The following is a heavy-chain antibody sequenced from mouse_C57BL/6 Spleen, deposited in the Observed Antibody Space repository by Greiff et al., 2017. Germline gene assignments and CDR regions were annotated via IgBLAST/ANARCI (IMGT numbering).Heavy chain of an antibody. CDR1: GYTFTSYW. Sequence: QVQLQQPGAELVMPGASVKLSCKASGYTFTSYWMHWVKQRPGQGLEWIGEIYPSDSYTNYNQKFKGKSTLTADKSSSTTYMQLSSLTSEDSAVYYFARGDGCDYWGQGTTLTVSS. D-gene: IGHD3-3*01. V-gene: IGHV1-69*01. J-gene: IGHJ2*01. CDR2: IYPSDSYT. CDR3: ARGDGCDY.